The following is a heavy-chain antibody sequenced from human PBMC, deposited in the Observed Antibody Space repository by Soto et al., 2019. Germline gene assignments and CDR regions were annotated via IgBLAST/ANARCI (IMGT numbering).Heavy chain of an antibody. Sequence: WASVKVSCKASGGTFSSYAISWVRQAPGQGLEWMGGIIPIFGTANYAQKVQGRVTITADESTRTAYMELSSLRSEDTAVYYCARVPYCSSTSCPDWLDPWGQGTLVTVSS. CDR2: IIPIFGTA. CDR1: GGTFSSYA. CDR3: ARVPYCSSTSCPDWLDP. V-gene: IGHV1-69*13. J-gene: IGHJ5*02. D-gene: IGHD2-2*01.